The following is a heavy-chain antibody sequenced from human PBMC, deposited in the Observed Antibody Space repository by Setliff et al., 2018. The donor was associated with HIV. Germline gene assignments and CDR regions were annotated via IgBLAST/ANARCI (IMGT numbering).Heavy chain of an antibody. V-gene: IGHV4-61*05. CDR2: IFNSGTT. Sequence: SETLSLTCTVSGDSISSCISTHYCTWIRQPPGAGLEWIGYIFNSGTTNYNPSLKSRVTMSVTTSKNQFSLRLTSVTAADTAVYYCARSGDGPLRQWPGLDVFDIWGQGTMVTVSS. D-gene: IGHD6-19*01. CDR1: GDSISSCISTHY. CDR3: ARSGDGPLRQWPGLDVFDI. J-gene: IGHJ3*02.